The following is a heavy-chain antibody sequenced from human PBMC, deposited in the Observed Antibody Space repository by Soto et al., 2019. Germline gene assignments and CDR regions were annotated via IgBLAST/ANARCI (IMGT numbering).Heavy chain of an antibody. CDR3: ARGATWRQSSRPDY. CDR2: ISYDGSNK. Sequence: GGSLRLSCAASGFSFTGYGFHWVRQSPGKGLEWVALISYDGSNKIYVDSVKGRFTISRDNFKNTVYLQMNSLRVEDTAVYYCARGATWRQSSRPDYWGLGAQVTVSS. V-gene: IGHV3-33*01. D-gene: IGHD5-18*01. CDR1: GFSFTGYG. J-gene: IGHJ4*02.